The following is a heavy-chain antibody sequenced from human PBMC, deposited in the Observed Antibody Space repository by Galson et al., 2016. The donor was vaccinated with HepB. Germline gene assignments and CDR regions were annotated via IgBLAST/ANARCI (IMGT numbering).Heavy chain of an antibody. J-gene: IGHJ2*01. CDR1: GGSISSNTYY. CDR3: ARDLAGTGYNWFFDL. V-gene: IGHV4-39*02. CDR2: IYYSGSS. D-gene: IGHD5-18*01. Sequence: SETLSLTCSVSGGSISSNTYYWGWIRQPPGKGLEWIGRIYYSGSSSYNPSLKSRVTISVDTSKNQFSLNLTSVTAADTAIYYCARDLAGTGYNWFFDLWGRGTLVTVSS.